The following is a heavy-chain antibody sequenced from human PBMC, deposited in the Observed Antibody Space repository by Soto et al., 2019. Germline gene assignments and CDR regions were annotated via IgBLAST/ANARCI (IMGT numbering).Heavy chain of an antibody. V-gene: IGHV1-3*01. D-gene: IGHD6-19*01. J-gene: IGHJ4*02. CDR3: ARDLGGWTDY. Sequence: GASVKVSCKASGYTFTSYYISWVRQAPGQRLEWMGWINAGNGNTKYSQKFQDRVTITRDTSASTAYMELSSLRSEDTAVYYCARDLGGWTDYWGQGTLVTVSS. CDR1: GYTFTSYY. CDR2: INAGNGNT.